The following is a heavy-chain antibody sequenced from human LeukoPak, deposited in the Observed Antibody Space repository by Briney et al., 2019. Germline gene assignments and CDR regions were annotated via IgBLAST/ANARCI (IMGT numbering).Heavy chain of an antibody. V-gene: IGHV4-61*01. J-gene: IGHJ5*01. CDR1: GVSVSSGNYY. D-gene: IGHD5/OR15-5a*01. CDR2: IYYSGST. CDR3: ARGLVYWFDS. Sequence: PSETLTLSCTSSGVSVSSGNYYWSWIRQPPGKGLEWIGYIYYSGSTNYNPSLKSRVTISVDTSKNQFSLKLSSVTAADTAVYSCARGLVYWFDSWGQGTLVTVSS.